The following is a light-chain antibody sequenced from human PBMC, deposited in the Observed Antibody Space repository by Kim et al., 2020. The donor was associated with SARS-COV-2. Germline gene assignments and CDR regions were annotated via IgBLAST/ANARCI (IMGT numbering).Light chain of an antibody. Sequence: VMTQSPVTLSLSPGDRATLFCRASHSVSANFAWYHQKTGQAPRLLIFGASTRATGIPARISGSGCGTDFTLTITSLQSADFGIYYCQQYNNWFPFTFGQGTKLEI. CDR3: QQYNNWFPFT. J-gene: IGKJ2*01. CDR2: GAS. V-gene: IGKV3-15*01. CDR1: HSVSAN.